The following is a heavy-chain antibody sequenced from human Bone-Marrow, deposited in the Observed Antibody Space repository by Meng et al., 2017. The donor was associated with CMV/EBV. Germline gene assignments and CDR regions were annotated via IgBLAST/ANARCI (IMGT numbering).Heavy chain of an antibody. V-gene: IGHV4-39*07. D-gene: IGHD6-13*01. Sequence: SETLSLTCSVFDGSISTSDSHWAWIRQPPGRGLAWIGSIRYTGSTYYSPSLKSRVTISVDTSKNQFSLKLSSATAADTAVYYCARDPGGGKWYSSSWHGGYFDYWGQGTLVTVSS. CDR1: DGSISTSDSH. CDR2: IRYTGST. J-gene: IGHJ4*02. CDR3: ARDPGGGKWYSSSWHGGYFDY.